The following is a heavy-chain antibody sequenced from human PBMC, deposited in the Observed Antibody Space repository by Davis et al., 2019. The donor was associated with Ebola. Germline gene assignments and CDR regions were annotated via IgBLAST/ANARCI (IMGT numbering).Heavy chain of an antibody. CDR3: ATSSGWYVY. CDR1: GGSFSGYY. J-gene: IGHJ4*02. Sequence: PSETLSLTCAVYGGSFSGYYWSWIRQPPGKGLEWVANIKQDGSEKYYVDSVKGRFTISRDNAKNSLYLQMNSLRAEDTAVYYCATSSGWYVYWGQGTLVTVSS. D-gene: IGHD6-19*01. V-gene: IGHV3-7*01. CDR2: IKQDGSEK.